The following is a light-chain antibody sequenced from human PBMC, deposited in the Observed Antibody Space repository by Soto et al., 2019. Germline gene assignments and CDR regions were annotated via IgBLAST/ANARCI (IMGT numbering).Light chain of an antibody. V-gene: IGLV1-40*01. CDR1: SSNIGAGYE. CDR3: QAYDSSLSDVV. CDR2: GNI. Sequence: SVLTQPPSVSGAPGQRVTISCTGSSSNIGAGYEVHWYQQLPGTAPKLLIYGNIYRPSGVPDRFSGSKSDASVSLAITGLQAEDEADYHCQAYDSSLSDVVFGGGTKVTVL. J-gene: IGLJ2*01.